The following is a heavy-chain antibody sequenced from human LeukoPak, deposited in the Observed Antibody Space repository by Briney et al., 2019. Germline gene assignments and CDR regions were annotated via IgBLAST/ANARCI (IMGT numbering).Heavy chain of an antibody. Sequence: SETLPLTCTVSGGSITSYYWSWIRQPAGKGLEWIGRIYNGGNTNYNSSLKSRVTMSVDTSKNQFSLKLTSVTAADTAVYYCARDPGEWGQGTLVTVSS. D-gene: IGHD7-27*01. CDR3: ARDPGE. V-gene: IGHV4-4*07. J-gene: IGHJ4*02. CDR1: GGSITSYY. CDR2: IYNGGNT.